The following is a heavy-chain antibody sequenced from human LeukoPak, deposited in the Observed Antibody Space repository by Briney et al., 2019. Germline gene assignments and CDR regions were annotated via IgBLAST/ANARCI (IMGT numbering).Heavy chain of an antibody. D-gene: IGHD6-19*01. CDR1: GGSISSSSYY. CDR2: IYYSGST. CDR3: ARPSSGGFDY. Sequence: SETLSLTCTVSGGSISSSSYYWGWIRQPPGQGLEWIVSIYYSGSTYYNPSLKSRVTISVDTSKNQFSLKLSSVTAADTAVYYCARPSSGGFDYWGQGTLVTVSS. J-gene: IGHJ4*02. V-gene: IGHV4-39*01.